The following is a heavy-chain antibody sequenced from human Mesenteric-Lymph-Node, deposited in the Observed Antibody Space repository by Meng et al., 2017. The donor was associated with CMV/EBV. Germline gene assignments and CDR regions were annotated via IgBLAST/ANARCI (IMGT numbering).Heavy chain of an antibody. J-gene: IGHJ6*02. CDR2: IYQSGTT. CDR3: ARGESGYYYAMDV. CDR1: GYSISSGYY. V-gene: IGHV4-38-2*02. Sequence: SETLSLTCSVSGYSISSGYYWGWIRQPPGKGLEWIANIYQSGTTYYNPSLKSRVTISLDTSKNQIFLKLNSVTAADTAVYYCARGESGYYYAMDVWGQGTTVTVSS.